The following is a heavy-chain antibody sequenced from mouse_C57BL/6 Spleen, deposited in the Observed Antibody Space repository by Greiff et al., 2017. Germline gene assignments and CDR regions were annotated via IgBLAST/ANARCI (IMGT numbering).Heavy chain of an antibody. Sequence: VKLQESGAELARPGASVKMSCKASGYTFTSYTMHWVKQRPGQGLEWIGYINPSSGYTKYNQKFKDKATLTADKSSSTAYMQLSSLTSEDSAVYYCARWEDDYREDYFDYWGQGTTLTVSS. CDR1: GYTFTSYT. J-gene: IGHJ2*01. CDR3: ARWEDDYREDYFDY. CDR2: INPSSGYT. V-gene: IGHV1-4*01. D-gene: IGHD2-4*01.